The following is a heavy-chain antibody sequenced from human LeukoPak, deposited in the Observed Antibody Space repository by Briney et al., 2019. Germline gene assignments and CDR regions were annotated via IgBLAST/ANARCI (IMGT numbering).Heavy chain of an antibody. CDR3: AREAYSSTSGYYCGLDV. CDR2: ISATSTYI. D-gene: IGHD6-13*01. J-gene: IGHJ6*02. CDR1: GFTFSSHS. V-gene: IGHV3-21*01. Sequence: NSGGSLRLSCAASGFTFSSHSMNWVRQAPGKGLEWVSSISATSTYIHYADSVKGRFTISRDNAKNSLYLQMNTLRAEDTAVYYCAREAYSSTSGYYCGLDVWAKGPRSPSP.